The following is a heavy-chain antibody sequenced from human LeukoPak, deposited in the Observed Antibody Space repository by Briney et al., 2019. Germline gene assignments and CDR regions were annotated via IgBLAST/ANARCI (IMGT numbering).Heavy chain of an antibody. Sequence: GESLKISCKGPGYSFTSYWIGWVRQMPGKGLEWMGIIYPGGSDTRFSPSLQGPVTISADKSITTAYLQWSSPKASDTAMYYCATSYDYWGQGTLVTVSS. CDR1: GYSFTSYW. CDR3: ATSYDY. CDR2: IYPGGSDT. J-gene: IGHJ4*02. V-gene: IGHV5-51*01.